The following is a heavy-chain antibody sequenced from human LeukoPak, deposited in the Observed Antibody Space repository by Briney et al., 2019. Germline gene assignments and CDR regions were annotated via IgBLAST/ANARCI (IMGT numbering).Heavy chain of an antibody. Sequence: SVKVSCKASGGTFSSYAISWVRQAPGQGLEWMGGIIPIFGTANYAQKFQGRVTITTDESTSTAYMELSSLRSEDTAVYYCARDNACYSNGWCNWFDPWGQGTLVTVSS. V-gene: IGHV1-69*05. CDR1: GGTFSSYA. CDR3: ARDNACYSNGWCNWFDP. D-gene: IGHD6-13*01. CDR2: IIPIFGTA. J-gene: IGHJ5*02.